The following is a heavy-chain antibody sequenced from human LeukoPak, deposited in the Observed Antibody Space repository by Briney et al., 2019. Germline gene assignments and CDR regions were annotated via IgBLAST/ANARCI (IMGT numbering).Heavy chain of an antibody. CDR3: ARLEYSSSWYELVGYYYYGMDV. CDR1: GYTFTSYG. Sequence: ASVKVSCKASGYTFTSYGISWVRQAPGQGLEWMGWISAYNGNTNYAQKLQGTVTMTTDTSTSTAYMELRSLRSDDTAVYYCARLEYSSSWYELVGYYYYGMDVWGQGTTVTVSS. D-gene: IGHD6-13*01. CDR2: ISAYNGNT. V-gene: IGHV1-18*01. J-gene: IGHJ6*02.